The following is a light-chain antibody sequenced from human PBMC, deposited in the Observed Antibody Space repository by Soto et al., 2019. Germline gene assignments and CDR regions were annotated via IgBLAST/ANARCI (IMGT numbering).Light chain of an antibody. Sequence: QSALTQPVSVSGSPGQSITISCPGTSSDVGGYNYVSWYQQHPGKAPKLMIYEVSNRPSGVSNRFSGSKSGNTASLTISGLQAEDEADYYCSSYTSRSTLDYVFGSGTKVTVL. CDR1: SSDVGGYNY. CDR2: EVS. CDR3: SSYTSRSTLDYV. J-gene: IGLJ1*01. V-gene: IGLV2-14*01.